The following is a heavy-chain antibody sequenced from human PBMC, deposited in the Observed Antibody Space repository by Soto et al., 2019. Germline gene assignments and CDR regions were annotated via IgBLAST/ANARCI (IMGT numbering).Heavy chain of an antibody. J-gene: IGHJ4*02. D-gene: IGHD2-15*01. CDR3: ARGVPPFYCTGGGCYPYYFDY. V-gene: IGHV4-61*08. CDR1: GASVSSGAYY. Sequence: PSETLSLTCTVSGASVSSGAYYCTWFRQPPWEGLEHIGFIYHSGRTNYNPSLKSRVTISVDTSKNQLSLSLLSVTAADTAVFFCARGVPPFYCTGGGCYPYYFDYWGQGALVTVSS. CDR2: IYHSGRT.